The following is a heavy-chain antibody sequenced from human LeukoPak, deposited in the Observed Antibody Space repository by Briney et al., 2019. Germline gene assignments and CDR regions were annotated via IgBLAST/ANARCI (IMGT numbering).Heavy chain of an antibody. J-gene: IGHJ5*02. Sequence: PWGSLSLSCAASGFPFDHYGRSWVRQAPGKGLEWVSDIYWNGVNTAHADSAKGRLTISRDNATNFLYLQMNSLRAEDTALYYCARGYLYRYSGSYFGGGLDPWGQGTLVTVSS. CDR3: ARGYLYRYSGSYFGGGLDP. CDR2: IYWNGVNT. V-gene: IGHV3-20*04. D-gene: IGHD1-26*01. CDR1: GFPFDHYG.